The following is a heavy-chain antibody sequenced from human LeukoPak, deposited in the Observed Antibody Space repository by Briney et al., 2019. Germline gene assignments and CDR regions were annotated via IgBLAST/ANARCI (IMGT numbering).Heavy chain of an antibody. J-gene: IGHJ4*02. CDR3: ARGSYSGYDSAFDY. CDR1: GYTFTSYD. CDR2: MNPNSGNT. Sequence: ASVKVSCKASGYTFTSYDINWVRQATGQGLEWMGWMNPNSGNTGYAQKFQGRVTMTRNTSISTAYMELSSLRSEDTAVYYCARGSYSGYDSAFDYWGQGTLVTVSS. V-gene: IGHV1-8*01. D-gene: IGHD5-12*01.